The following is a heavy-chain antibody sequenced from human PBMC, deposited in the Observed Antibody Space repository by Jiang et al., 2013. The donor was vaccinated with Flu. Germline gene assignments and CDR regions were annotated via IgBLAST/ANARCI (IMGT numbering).Heavy chain of an antibody. J-gene: IGHJ4*02. CDR3: AKRRDGSSWSLDH. V-gene: IGHV4-38-2*01. CDR1: GCSISSGYY. D-gene: IGHD6-13*01. CDR2: IYHSGST. Sequence: SGSGLVKPSETLSLTCAVSGCSISSGYYWGWIRQPPGKGLEWIGSIYHSGSTFYNPSLKSRVTISVDTSKNQFSLKLSSVTAADTAVYYCAKRRDGSSWSLDHWGQGNPGHRLL.